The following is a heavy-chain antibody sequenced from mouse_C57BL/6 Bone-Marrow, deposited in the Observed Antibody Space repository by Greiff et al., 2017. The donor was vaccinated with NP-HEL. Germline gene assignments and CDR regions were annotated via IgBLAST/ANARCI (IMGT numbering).Heavy chain of an antibody. Sequence: QVTLKESGPGILQPSQTLSLTCSFSGFSLSTFGMGVGWIRQPSGKGLEWLAPIWWDDDKYYNPALKSRLTISKDTSKNQVFLKIANVDTADTATYYCARMGYYYGSSCWFDYWGQGTTLTVSS. D-gene: IGHD1-1*01. CDR1: GFSLSTFGMG. CDR3: ARMGYYYGSSCWFDY. J-gene: IGHJ2*01. CDR2: IWWDDDK. V-gene: IGHV8-8*01.